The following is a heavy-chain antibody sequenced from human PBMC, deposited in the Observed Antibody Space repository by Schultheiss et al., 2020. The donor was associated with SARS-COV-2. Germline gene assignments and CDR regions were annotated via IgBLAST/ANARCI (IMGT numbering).Heavy chain of an antibody. J-gene: IGHJ4*02. V-gene: IGHV3-74*01. CDR3: AKYGGVGDAYFDY. CDR2: INSDGSST. CDR1: GFTFSSYW. Sequence: GESLKISCAASGFTFSSYWMHWVRQAPGKGLVWVSRINSDGSSTSYADSVKGRFTISRDNSKNTLYLQMNSLRAEDTAVYYCAKYGGVGDAYFDYWGQGTLVTVSS. D-gene: IGHD1-26*01.